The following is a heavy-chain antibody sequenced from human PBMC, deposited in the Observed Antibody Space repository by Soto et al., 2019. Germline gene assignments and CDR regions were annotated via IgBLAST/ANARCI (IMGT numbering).Heavy chain of an antibody. V-gene: IGHV4-34*01. Sequence: QVQLQQWGAGLLKPSETLSLTCAVYGGSFSGYYWSWIRQPPGKGLEWLGEINHSGSTNYNPSLKSRVTISVDTSKNQFSLKLSSVTAADTAVYYCATKKAEAYYYGSGSYLPYWGQGTLVTVSS. CDR1: GGSFSGYY. D-gene: IGHD3-10*01. CDR2: INHSGST. J-gene: IGHJ4*02. CDR3: ATKKAEAYYYGSGSYLPY.